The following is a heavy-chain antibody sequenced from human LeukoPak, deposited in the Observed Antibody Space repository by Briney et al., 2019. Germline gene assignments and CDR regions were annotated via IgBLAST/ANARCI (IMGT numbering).Heavy chain of an antibody. CDR3: ARLSLAGPNYYYYGMDV. V-gene: IGHV4-39*01. Sequence: SETLSLTCTVSGVSISSSSYYWGWIRQPPGKGLEWIGSIYYSGSTYYNPSLKSRVTISVDTSKNQFSLKLSSVTAADTAVYYCARLSLAGPNYYYYGMDVWGQGTTVTVSS. CDR1: GVSISSSSYY. CDR2: IYYSGST. J-gene: IGHJ6*02. D-gene: IGHD6-19*01.